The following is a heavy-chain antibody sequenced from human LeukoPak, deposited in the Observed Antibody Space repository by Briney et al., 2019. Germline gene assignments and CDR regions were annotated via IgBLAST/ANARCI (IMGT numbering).Heavy chain of an antibody. D-gene: IGHD4-23*01. CDR3: ARARTGVVTPWYGH. J-gene: IGHJ4*02. V-gene: IGHV1-8*01. Sequence: GASVKVSCKASGYTFTSYDINWVRQATGQGLEWMGWMNPNSGNTGYAQKFQGRVTMTRNTSISTAYVELGSLRSEDTAVYYCARARTGVVTPWYGHWGQGTLVTVSS. CDR1: GYTFTSYD. CDR2: MNPNSGNT.